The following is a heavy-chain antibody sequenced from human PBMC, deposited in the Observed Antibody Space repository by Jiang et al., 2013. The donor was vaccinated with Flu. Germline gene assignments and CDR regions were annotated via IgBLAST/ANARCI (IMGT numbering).Heavy chain of an antibody. CDR2: IYYSGST. J-gene: IGHJ4*02. Sequence: TLSLTCTVSGGSISSSSYYWGWIRQPPGKGLEWIGSIYYSGSTYYNPSLKSRVTISVDTSKSQFSLKLSSVTAADTAVYYCARDLGDGYNFGYWGQGTLVTVSS. CDR1: GGSISSSSYY. V-gene: IGHV4-39*02. CDR3: ARDLGDGYNFGY. D-gene: IGHD5-24*01.